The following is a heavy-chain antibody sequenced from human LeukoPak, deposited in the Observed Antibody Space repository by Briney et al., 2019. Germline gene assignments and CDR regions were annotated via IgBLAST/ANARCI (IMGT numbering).Heavy chain of an antibody. CDR2: INHSGST. Sequence: SETLSLTCAVYGGSFSGYYWSWIRQPPGKGLEWIGEINHSGSTNYNPSLKSRVTISVDTSKNQFSLKLSSVTAADTAMYYCARLDPLNYYDSSGTAFDIWGQGTMVTVSS. J-gene: IGHJ3*02. D-gene: IGHD3-22*01. CDR1: GGSFSGYY. CDR3: ARLDPLNYYDSSGTAFDI. V-gene: IGHV4-34*01.